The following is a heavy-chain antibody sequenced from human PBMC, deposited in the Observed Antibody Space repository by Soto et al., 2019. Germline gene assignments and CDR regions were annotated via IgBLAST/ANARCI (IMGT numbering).Heavy chain of an antibody. Sequence: QVQLVESGGGVVQPGRSLRLSCAASGFTFSSYGMHWVRQAPGKGLEWVAVISYDGSNKYYADSVKGRFTISRDNSKNTLYLQMNSLRAEDTAVYYCAKTPVVRRVIITVFYGMDVWGQGTTVTVSS. CDR3: AKTPVVRRVIITVFYGMDV. D-gene: IGHD3-10*01. CDR2: ISYDGSNK. CDR1: GFTFSSYG. J-gene: IGHJ6*02. V-gene: IGHV3-30*18.